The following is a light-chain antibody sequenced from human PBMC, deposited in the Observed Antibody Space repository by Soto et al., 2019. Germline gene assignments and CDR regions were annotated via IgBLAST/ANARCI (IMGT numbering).Light chain of an antibody. CDR3: QQHQTYST. CDR1: QGISRS. CDR2: QAS. Sequence: DIQMTQSPSSVSASVGDRVTISCQASQGISRSLAWYQQKPGKAPNLLIYQASRLESGVPSRFSGSGSGTEFTLTISSLQPDDFATYYCQQHQTYSTFGQGTKVDIK. V-gene: IGKV1-5*03. J-gene: IGKJ1*01.